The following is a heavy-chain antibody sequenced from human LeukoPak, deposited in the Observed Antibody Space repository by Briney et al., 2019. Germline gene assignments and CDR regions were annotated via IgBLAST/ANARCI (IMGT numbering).Heavy chain of an antibody. Sequence: SETLSLTCTVSGASMSNHYWSWIRQPPGKGLEWIGYIYDSEITNYNPSLKSRVTMSVDTSKNQFFLNLSSVTAADTALYYCASRPSGSTWYGVFDYWSRGTLVTVSS. CDR3: ASRPSGSTWYGVFDY. CDR1: GASMSNHY. J-gene: IGHJ4*02. CDR2: IYDSEIT. D-gene: IGHD6-13*01. V-gene: IGHV4-59*11.